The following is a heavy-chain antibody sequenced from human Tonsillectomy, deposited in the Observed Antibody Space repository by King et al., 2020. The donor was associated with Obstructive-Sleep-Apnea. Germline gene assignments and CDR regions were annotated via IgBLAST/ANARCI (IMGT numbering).Heavy chain of an antibody. D-gene: IGHD4-17*01. CDR1: GFTCSSYW. J-gene: IGHJ4*02. V-gene: IGHV3-74*01. CDR2: INSDGSVA. Sequence: VQLVESGGALVQPGGSLRLSCAASGFTCSSYWMHLVRQAPGKGLVWVSRINSDGSVAIYADSVKGRFTISRDNAKNTLYLQMNDLRPGDTARYYCARPTVTLEYWGQGSQVTVSS. CDR3: ARPTVTLEY.